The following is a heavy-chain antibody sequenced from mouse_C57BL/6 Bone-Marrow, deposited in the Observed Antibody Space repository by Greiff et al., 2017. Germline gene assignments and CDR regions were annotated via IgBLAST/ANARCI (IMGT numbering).Heavy chain of an antibody. CDR2: IWPGGGT. CDR3: ASGIYYDYGGCAY. CDR1: GFSLTSYA. V-gene: IGHV2-9-1*01. Sequence: QVQLQESGPGLVAPSQSLSITCTVSGFSLTSYAISWVRQPPGQGLEWLGVIWPGGGTNYNSALNSRLSISKDNSKSQVFLKMNSLQTDDTARYYCASGIYYDYGGCAYWGQGTLVTVSA. J-gene: IGHJ3*01. D-gene: IGHD2-4*01.